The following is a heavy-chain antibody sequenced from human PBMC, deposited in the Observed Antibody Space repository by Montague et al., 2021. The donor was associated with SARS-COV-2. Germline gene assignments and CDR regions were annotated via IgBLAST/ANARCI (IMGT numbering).Heavy chain of an antibody. CDR2: TYYRSKWYS. CDR1: GDSVSSNSVA. J-gene: IGHJ4*02. V-gene: IGHV6-1*01. CDR3: VRYSGWFYFDF. D-gene: IGHD6-19*01. Sequence: CAISGDSVSSNSVAWCWIRQSPSRGLEWLGRTYYRSKWYSDYVPSVRGRLTVNPDASKNEFSLELNYVTPEDTAVYYCVRYSGWFYFDFWGQGTLVTVSS.